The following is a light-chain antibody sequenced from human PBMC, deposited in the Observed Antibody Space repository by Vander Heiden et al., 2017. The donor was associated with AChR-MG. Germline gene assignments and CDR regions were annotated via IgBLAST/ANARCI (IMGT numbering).Light chain of an antibody. CDR2: DAS. CDR1: QSVSSY. Sequence: VLTQSPATLSLSPGERATLSCRASQSVSSYLAWYQQKPGQAPSLLIYDASNRATGIPARFSGSGSGTDFTLTISSLEPEDFAVYYCQQRSNWPPITFGQGTRLEIK. J-gene: IGKJ5*01. V-gene: IGKV3-11*01. CDR3: QQRSNWPPIT.